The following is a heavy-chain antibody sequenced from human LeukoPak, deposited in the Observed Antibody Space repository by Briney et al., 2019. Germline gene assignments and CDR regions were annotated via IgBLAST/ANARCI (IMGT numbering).Heavy chain of an antibody. CDR2: FDPEDGET. CDR3: ATDTGAYCTNGVCYPTEYFQH. D-gene: IGHD2-8*01. CDR1: GYTLTELS. Sequence: GASVKVSCKVSGYTLTELSMHWVRQAPGKGLEWMGGFDPEDGETIYAQKFQGRVTMTEDTSTDTAYMELSSLRSEDTAVYYCATDTGAYCTNGVCYPTEYFQHWGQGTLVTVSS. V-gene: IGHV1-24*01. J-gene: IGHJ1*01.